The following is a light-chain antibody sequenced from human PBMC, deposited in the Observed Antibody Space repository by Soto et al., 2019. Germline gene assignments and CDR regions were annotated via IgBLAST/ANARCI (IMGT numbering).Light chain of an antibody. CDR3: SSYASNKTLL. J-gene: IGLJ1*01. CDR2: EVI. CDR1: SSDIGAYNY. V-gene: IGLV2-14*01. Sequence: SVLTXPASVSESPGQSITVSCTGTSSDIGAYNYVAWYQQHPGKAPKLLIYEVINRPSGVSNRFSGSKSGYTASLTISGLQAEDEADYYCSSYASNKTLLFGPGTKVTV.